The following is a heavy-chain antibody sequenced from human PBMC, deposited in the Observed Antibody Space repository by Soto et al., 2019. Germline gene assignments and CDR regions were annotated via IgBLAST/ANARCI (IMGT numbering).Heavy chain of an antibody. D-gene: IGHD1-26*01. CDR3: ARGIGEMASGFDY. J-gene: IGHJ4*02. V-gene: IGHV3-33*01. CDR1: GFTFSSYG. Sequence: HPGGSLRLSCAASGFTFSSYGMHWVRQAPGKGLEWVAVIWYDGSNKYYADSVKGRFTISRDNSKNTLYLQMNSLRAEDMAVYYCARGIGEMASGFDYWGQGTLVTVSS. CDR2: IWYDGSNK.